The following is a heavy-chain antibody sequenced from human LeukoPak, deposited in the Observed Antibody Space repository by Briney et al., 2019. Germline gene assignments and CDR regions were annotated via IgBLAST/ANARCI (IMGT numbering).Heavy chain of an antibody. CDR2: IYYSGST. CDR3: ARAEVLPDYYAISGGFDY. V-gene: IGHV4-59*01. Sequence: PSETLSLTCTVSGGSISTYYWSWIRQPPGKGLEWIGYIYYSGSTNYNPSLKGRVTISVDTSKNQFSLKLSSVTAADTAVYYCARAEVLPDYYAISGGFDYWGQGTLVTVSS. D-gene: IGHD3-10*01. J-gene: IGHJ4*02. CDR1: GGSISTYY.